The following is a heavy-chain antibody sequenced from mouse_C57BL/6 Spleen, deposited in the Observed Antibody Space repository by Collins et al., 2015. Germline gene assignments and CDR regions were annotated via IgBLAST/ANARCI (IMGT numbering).Heavy chain of an antibody. CDR3: ARSDHSNYGGFAY. Sequence: QVQLQQSGAELVRPGTSVKMSCKASGYTFTNYWIGWAKQRPGHGLEWIGDIYPGGDYTNYNEKFKGKATLTADKSSSTAYMQFNSLTSEDSAIYYCARSDHSNYGGFAYWGQGTLVTVSA. J-gene: IGHJ3*01. CDR2: IYPGGDYT. CDR1: GYTFTNYW. D-gene: IGHD2-5*01. V-gene: IGHV1-63*01.